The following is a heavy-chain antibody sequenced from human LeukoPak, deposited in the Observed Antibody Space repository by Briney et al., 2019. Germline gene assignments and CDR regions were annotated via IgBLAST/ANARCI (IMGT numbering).Heavy chain of an antibody. J-gene: IGHJ5*02. CDR2: ISAYNGNT. D-gene: IGHD1-1*01. Sequence: SVKVSCNASGYTFTSYGISWVRQAPGQGLEWMGWISAYNGNTNYTQKLQGIVTMTTDTSTSTAYLELRSLRSDDTAVYSCARPRVPAWFDPWGQGTLVTVSS. CDR3: ARPRVPAWFDP. V-gene: IGHV1-18*01. CDR1: GYTFTSYG.